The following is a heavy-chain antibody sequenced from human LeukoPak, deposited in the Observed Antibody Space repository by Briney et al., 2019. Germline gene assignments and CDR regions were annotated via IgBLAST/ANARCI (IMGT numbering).Heavy chain of an antibody. CDR1: GYTFTGYY. D-gene: IGHD3-10*01. CDR3: ARDMVRGVVGNYYYYGMDV. CDR2: INPNSGGT. V-gene: IGHV1-2*02. Sequence: GASVKVSCKASGYTFTGYYMHWVRQAPGQGPEWMGWINPNSGGTNYAQKFQGRVTMTRDTSISTAYMELSRLRPDDTAVYYCARDMVRGVVGNYYYYGMDVWGQGTTVTVSS. J-gene: IGHJ6*02.